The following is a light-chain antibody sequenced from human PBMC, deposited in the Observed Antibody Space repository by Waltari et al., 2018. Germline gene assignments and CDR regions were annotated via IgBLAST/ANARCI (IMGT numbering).Light chain of an antibody. Sequence: DIVMTQSPDSLAVSLGERATINRTSSQSVLSTSNRKTYKAWYQQKPGQTPRLLINWASTRASGVPDRFSGSGSGTDFTLTVSSLQAEDVAVYYCHQYYIPPLTFGQGTRLEIK. CDR1: QSVLSTSNRKTY. J-gene: IGKJ5*01. V-gene: IGKV4-1*01. CDR3: HQYYIPPLT. CDR2: WAS.